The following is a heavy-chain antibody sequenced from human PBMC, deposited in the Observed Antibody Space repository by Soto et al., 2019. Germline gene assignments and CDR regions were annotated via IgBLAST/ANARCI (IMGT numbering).Heavy chain of an antibody. J-gene: IGHJ6*03. CDR2: MNPNSGNT. D-gene: IGHD2-2*01. CDR3: ARGSPTNIVVVPAAKYYYYYYMDV. V-gene: IGHV1-8*01. Sequence: EASVKVSCKASGYTFTSYDINWVRQATGQGLEWMGWMNPNSGNTGYAQKFQGRVTMTRNTSISTAYMELSSLRSEDTAVYYCARGSPTNIVVVPAAKYYYYYYMDVWGKGTTVTVSS. CDR1: GYTFTSYD.